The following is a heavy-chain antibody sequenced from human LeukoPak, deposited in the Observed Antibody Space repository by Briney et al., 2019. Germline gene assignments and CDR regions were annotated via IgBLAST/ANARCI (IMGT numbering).Heavy chain of an antibody. J-gene: IGHJ6*03. CDR2: ISSSSSYI. Sequence: GGSLRLSCAASGFTFSSYSMNWVRQAPGKGLEWVSSISSSSSYIYYADSVKGRFTISRDNAKNSLYLQMNSLRAEDTAVYYRARAGASAYYDFWSGYLDHYYYYMDVWGKGTTVTVSS. CDR1: GFTFSSYS. D-gene: IGHD3-3*01. CDR3: ARAGASAYYDFWSGYLDHYYYYMDV. V-gene: IGHV3-21*01.